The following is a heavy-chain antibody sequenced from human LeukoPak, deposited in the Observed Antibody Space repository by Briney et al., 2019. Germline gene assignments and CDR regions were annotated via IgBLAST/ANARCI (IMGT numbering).Heavy chain of an antibody. CDR3: ARRAGAYSHPYDY. D-gene: IGHD4/OR15-4a*01. CDR1: GFTFSNYG. J-gene: IGHJ4*02. CDR2: IGSSGGTT. Sequence: GGSLRLSFPASGFTFSNYGMSWVRPAPGKGLEWVSAIGSSGGTTYYADSVKGRFTISRDNAKNTLYLQMNSLRAEDTAVYYCARRAGAYSHPYDYWGQGTLVTVSS. V-gene: IGHV3-23*01.